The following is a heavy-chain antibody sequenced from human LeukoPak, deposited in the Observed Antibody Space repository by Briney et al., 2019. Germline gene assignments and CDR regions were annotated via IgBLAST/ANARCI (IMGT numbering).Heavy chain of an antibody. CDR2: IWTSGGDI. CDR3: AKDRWVGHSSSWYGY. CDR1: GFNFSNYV. J-gene: IGHJ4*02. D-gene: IGHD6-13*01. V-gene: IGHV3-23*01. Sequence: GGPLRLSCAASGFNFSNYVMIWARQAPGEGLVGVAIIWTSGGDIHYGDSVKGRFSISRDNSKNTLFLQMNSRRAEDTAVYYCAKDRWVGHSSSWYGYWGQGTLVTVSS.